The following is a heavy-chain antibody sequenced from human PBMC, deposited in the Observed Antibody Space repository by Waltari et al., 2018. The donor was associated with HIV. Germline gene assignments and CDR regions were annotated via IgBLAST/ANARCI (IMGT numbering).Heavy chain of an antibody. CDR2: IWYDGSNK. CDR3: ARRGVLTYYYTMDV. CDR1: GFTFSSLG. Sequence: QVQMVESGGGVVQPGRSLRPSCAASGFTFSSLGMDWVRQAPGKGLECVAVIWYDGSNKYYADSVKGRFSISRDNSKNTLYLQMNSLRAEDTAVYFCARRGVLTYYYTMDVWGQGTTVTVSS. D-gene: IGHD3-10*01. V-gene: IGHV3-33*01. J-gene: IGHJ6*02.